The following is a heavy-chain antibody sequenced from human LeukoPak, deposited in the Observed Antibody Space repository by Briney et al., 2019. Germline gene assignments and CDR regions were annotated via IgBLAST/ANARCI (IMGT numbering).Heavy chain of an antibody. CDR1: GYTFTSYA. D-gene: IGHD3-22*01. V-gene: IGHV7-4-1*02. CDR2: INTNTGNP. Sequence: GASVKVSCKASGYTFTSYAMNWVRQAPGQGLEWMGWINTNTGNPTYAQGFTGRFVFSLDTSVSTAYLQISSLKAEDTAVYYCARRSLGRYYDSSGYYEGADYWGQGTLVTVSS. CDR3: ARRSLGRYYDSSGYYEGADY. J-gene: IGHJ4*02.